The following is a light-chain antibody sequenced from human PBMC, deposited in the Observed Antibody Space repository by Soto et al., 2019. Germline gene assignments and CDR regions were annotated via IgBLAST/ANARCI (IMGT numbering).Light chain of an antibody. J-gene: IGKJ5*01. CDR1: QLVTSSD. Sequence: EIVLTQSPGTLSLSPGDRATLSCRASQLVTSSDVAGYQQQPGQAPRLRLYVASSRATGIPDRFSGSGSRTDFSLTMSRPEPEDFPVYYCQHYGNSPPITVDQGTRL. CDR3: QHYGNSPPIT. CDR2: VAS. V-gene: IGKV3-20*01.